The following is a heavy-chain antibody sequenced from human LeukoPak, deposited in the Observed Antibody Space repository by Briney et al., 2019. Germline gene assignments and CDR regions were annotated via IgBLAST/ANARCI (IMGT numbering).Heavy chain of an antibody. V-gene: IGHV1-2*06. Sequence: ASVKVSCKASGYTFTGYYMHWVRQAPGQGLEWMGRINPNSGGTNYAQKFQGRVTMTRDTSISTAYMELSRLRSDDTAVYYCARGDYSNPGGDWFDPWGQGTLVTVSS. D-gene: IGHD4-11*01. CDR2: INPNSGGT. CDR1: GYTFTGYY. J-gene: IGHJ5*02. CDR3: ARGDYSNPGGDWFDP.